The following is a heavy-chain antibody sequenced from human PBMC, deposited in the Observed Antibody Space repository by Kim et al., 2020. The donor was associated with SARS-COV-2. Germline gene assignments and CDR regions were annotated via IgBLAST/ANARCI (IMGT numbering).Heavy chain of an antibody. CDR3: ATDGKEEFYYYGFDI. Sequence: ASVKVSCKVSGSTFTEFSMQWVRQAPGKGLEWMGGLDPDDGKPVYAQKFQGRLTLTEDTSTDTTYMELTSLTSEDAAVYYCATDGKEEFYYYGFDIWGQGTTVTVSS. CDR1: GSTFTEFS. J-gene: IGHJ6*02. CDR2: LDPDDGKP. V-gene: IGHV1-24*01.